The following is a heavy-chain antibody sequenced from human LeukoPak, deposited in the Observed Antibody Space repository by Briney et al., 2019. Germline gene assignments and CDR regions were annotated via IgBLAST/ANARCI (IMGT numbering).Heavy chain of an antibody. Sequence: SETLSLTCAVYGGSFSGYYWSWIRQPPGKGLEWIGEINHSGSTNYNPSLKSRVTISVDTSKNQFSLKLSSVTAADTAVYYCARLWGGYFDYWGQGTLVTVSS. CDR3: ARLWGGYFDY. CDR2: INHSGST. D-gene: IGHD3-16*01. CDR1: GGSFSGYY. J-gene: IGHJ4*02. V-gene: IGHV4-34*01.